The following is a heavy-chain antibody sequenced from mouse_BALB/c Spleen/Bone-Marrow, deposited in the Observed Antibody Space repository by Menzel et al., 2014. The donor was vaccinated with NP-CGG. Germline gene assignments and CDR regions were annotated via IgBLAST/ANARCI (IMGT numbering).Heavy chain of an antibody. CDR3: AGLNYYGNLFV. CDR2: INPESSTI. V-gene: IGHV4-1*02. CDR1: GFDFSRYW. D-gene: IGHD1-1*01. Sequence: EVKLVESGGGLVQPGGSLKLSCAASGFDFSRYWMSWVRQAPGKGLEWIGEINPESSTINYTPSLKDKFIISRDNAKNTLYLQMSKVRSEDTALYYCAGLNYYGNLFVWGAGTTVTVSS. J-gene: IGHJ1*01.